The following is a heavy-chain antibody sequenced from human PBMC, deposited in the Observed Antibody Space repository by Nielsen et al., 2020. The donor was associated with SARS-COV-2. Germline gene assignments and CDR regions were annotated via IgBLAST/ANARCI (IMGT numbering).Heavy chain of an antibody. CDR3: ARDPSGSGWYKGFDY. V-gene: IGHV1-69*13. D-gene: IGHD6-19*01. CDR1: GYTFTGYY. CDR2: IIPIFGTA. Sequence: SVKVSCKASGYTFTGYYMHWVRQAPGQGLEWMGGIIPIFGTANYAQKFQGRVTITADESTSTAYMELSSLRSEDTAVYYCARDPSGSGWYKGFDYWGQGTLVTVSS. J-gene: IGHJ4*02.